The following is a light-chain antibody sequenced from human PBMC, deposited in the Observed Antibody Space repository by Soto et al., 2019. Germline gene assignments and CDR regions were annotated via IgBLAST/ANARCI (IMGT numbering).Light chain of an antibody. CDR2: KAS. V-gene: IGKV1-5*03. J-gene: IGKJ4*01. CDR1: QSISSW. Sequence: DIQMTQSPSTLSACVGDRVTITCRASQSISSWLAWYQQKPGKAPKLLIYKASSLQSGVPSRFSGSGSGTEFTLTSSSLQPDDFATYYCQQYTSFVTFGGGTKVEI. CDR3: QQYTSFVT.